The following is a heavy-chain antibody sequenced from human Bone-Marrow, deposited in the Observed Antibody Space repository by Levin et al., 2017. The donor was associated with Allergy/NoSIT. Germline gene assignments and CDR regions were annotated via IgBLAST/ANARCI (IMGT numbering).Heavy chain of an antibody. V-gene: IGHV3-30-3*01. CDR2: ISDDGSNQ. Sequence: PGGSLRLSCVASGFVFHSDAMHWVRQVPGKGLEWVAVISDDGSNQIYADSVKGRFTVSRDNSKNTLYLQMNRVRGDDTGLYFCARDDPHPIDTAYDPRKDSAFDYWGQGILVTVSS. CDR1: GFVFHSDA. D-gene: IGHD5-12*01. CDR3: ARDDPHPIDTAYDPRKDSAFDY. J-gene: IGHJ4*02.